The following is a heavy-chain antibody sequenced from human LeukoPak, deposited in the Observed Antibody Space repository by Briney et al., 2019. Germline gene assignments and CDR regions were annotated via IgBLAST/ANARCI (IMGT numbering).Heavy chain of an antibody. D-gene: IGHD5-18*01. Sequence: SETLSLTCAVYGGSFSGYYWSWIRQPPGKGLEWIGEIIHSGSTNYNPSLKSRVTISVDTSKNQFSLKLSSVTAADTAVYYCARGRRQLWSRIDYWGQGTLVTVSS. V-gene: IGHV4-34*01. CDR2: IIHSGST. J-gene: IGHJ4*02. CDR3: ARGRRQLWSRIDY. CDR1: GGSFSGYY.